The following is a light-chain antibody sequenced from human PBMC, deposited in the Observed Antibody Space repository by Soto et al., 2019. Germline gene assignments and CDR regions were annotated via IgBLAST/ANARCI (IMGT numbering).Light chain of an antibody. Sequence: EIVMTQSPATLSVSPGARATLSCRASQSISSNLAWYQQKPGQAPRLLIYGESTRATGIPARFSGSGSGTEFTLTISSRQSEDFAVYYCQQYNNWSPWTFGQGTKVEIK. CDR2: GES. CDR1: QSISSN. J-gene: IGKJ1*01. CDR3: QQYNNWSPWT. V-gene: IGKV3D-15*01.